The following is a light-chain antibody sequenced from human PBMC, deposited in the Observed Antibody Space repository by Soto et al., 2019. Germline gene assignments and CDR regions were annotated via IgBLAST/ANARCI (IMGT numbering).Light chain of an antibody. CDR3: QSSA. CDR2: DAS. V-gene: IGKV1-5*01. J-gene: IGKJ5*01. Sequence: DIKMNMSPFSLSLSLRDRVTITCQASQDISRWLAWYQQKPGRAPKLLIYDASTLESGVPSRFSGSGSETDFTLTVSRLQRDGFAASACQSSAFGEGTRLEIK. CDR1: QDISRW.